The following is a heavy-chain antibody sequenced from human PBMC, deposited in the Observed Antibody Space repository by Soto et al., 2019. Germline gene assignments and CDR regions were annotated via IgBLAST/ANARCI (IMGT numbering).Heavy chain of an antibody. V-gene: IGHV4-34*01. Sequence: PSETLSLTCVVSGGSFSTYYYNWIRQSPGKGLEWIGEIYHSGSTNYNPSPKSRVTISVDKSKNQFSLKLSSETAADTAVYYCARAPESGYSYGYYYYGMDIWGQGTTVTVSS. D-gene: IGHD5-18*01. CDR1: GGSFSTYY. CDR3: ARAPESGYSYGYYYYGMDI. CDR2: IYHSGST. J-gene: IGHJ6*02.